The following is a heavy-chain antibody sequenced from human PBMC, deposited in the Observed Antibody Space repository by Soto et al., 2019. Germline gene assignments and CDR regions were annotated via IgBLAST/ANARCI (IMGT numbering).Heavy chain of an antibody. CDR1: GFNFNGYG. CDR3: ARGAVYGPYHYYRGMDV. J-gene: IGHJ6*02. CDR2: INFFLGKT. V-gene: IGHV3-23*01. Sequence: GGSLRLSCAASGFNFNGYGISWVRQSPEKGLEWVASINFFLGKTYYADSVKGRSTISKDDAKDTVYLHLNSLRADDTAIYYCARGAVYGPYHYYRGMDVWGQGSPVNGSS. D-gene: IGHD4-17*01.